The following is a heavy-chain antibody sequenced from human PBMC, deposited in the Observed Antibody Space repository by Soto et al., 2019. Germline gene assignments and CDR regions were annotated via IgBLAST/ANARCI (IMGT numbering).Heavy chain of an antibody. CDR3: ASSQKGYNWNYFDH. D-gene: IGHD1-20*01. V-gene: IGHV4-39*01. CDR1: GGSISGSYYY. J-gene: IGHJ4*02. CDR2: VFYTGFT. Sequence: SETLSLTCAVSGGSISGSYYYWGWLRQSPGRGPEWIGSVFYTGFTSYNPSLESRVSVSVDTPKNQFSLKVSAVTAADTAVYYCASSQKGYNWNYFDHWGQGALVTVSS.